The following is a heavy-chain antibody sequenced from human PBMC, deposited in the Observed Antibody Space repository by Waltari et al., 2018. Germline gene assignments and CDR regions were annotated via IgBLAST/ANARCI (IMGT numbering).Heavy chain of an antibody. J-gene: IGHJ3*01. CDR2: SSGSNTYT. V-gene: IGHV3-23*01. D-gene: IGHD3-10*01. CDR3: AKVLAAAYGWGSDDAFYV. Sequence: EVQLLESGGGLVEPGGSLRLSCAASGFSSGDYAMSWVRQAPGKGLEWGSVSSGSNTYTYYADSVEGRVTFSRDNAKNTRYLQMHNLRAEDTAMYYCAKVLAAAYGWGSDDAFYVWGQGTMVNVSS. CDR1: GFSSGDYA.